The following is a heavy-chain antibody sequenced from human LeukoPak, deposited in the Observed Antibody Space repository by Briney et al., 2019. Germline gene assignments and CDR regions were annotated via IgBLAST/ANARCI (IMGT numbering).Heavy chain of an antibody. CDR3: ARDQEGFDY. J-gene: IGHJ4*02. CDR1: GYSFTSNY. Sequence: ASVTVSCKVSGYSFTSNYIHWVRQAPGQGLEWMGMIYPRDGSTSYAQRFQDRVTVTRDTSTSTVHMELSGLRSEDTAVYYCARDQEGFDYWGQGTLVTVSS. CDR2: IYPRDGST. V-gene: IGHV1-46*01.